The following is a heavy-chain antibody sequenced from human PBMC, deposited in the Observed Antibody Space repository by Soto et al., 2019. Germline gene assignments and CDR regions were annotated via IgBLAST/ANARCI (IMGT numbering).Heavy chain of an antibody. CDR3: AKVGGVYGSGRSYFDY. D-gene: IGHD3-10*01. CDR1: GFTFSSYA. V-gene: IGHV3-23*01. CDR2: ISGSGGST. J-gene: IGHJ4*02. Sequence: EVQLLESGGGLVQPGGSLRLSCAASGFTFSSYAMSWVRQAPGKGLEWVSAISGSGGSTYYADSVKGRFTISRDNSKTTLYLQMNSLRAEDTAVYYCAKVGGVYGSGRSYFDYWGQGTLVTVSS.